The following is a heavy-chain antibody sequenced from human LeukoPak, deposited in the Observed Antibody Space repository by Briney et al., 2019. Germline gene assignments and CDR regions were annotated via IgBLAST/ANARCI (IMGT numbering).Heavy chain of an antibody. D-gene: IGHD5-18*01. V-gene: IGHV3-21*01. Sequence: GGSLRLSCAASEFTVSSNYMSWVRQAPGKGLEWVSSISSSSSYIYYADSVKGRFTISRDNAKKSVYLQMNSLRVEDTAVYYCAGFYGYGSPNWFDPWGQGTLVTVSS. J-gene: IGHJ5*02. CDR2: ISSSSSYI. CDR1: EFTVSSNY. CDR3: AGFYGYGSPNWFDP.